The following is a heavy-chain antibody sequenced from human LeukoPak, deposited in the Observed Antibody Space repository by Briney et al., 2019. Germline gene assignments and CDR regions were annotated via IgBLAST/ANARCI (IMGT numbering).Heavy chain of an antibody. CDR2: IYHSGST. J-gene: IGHJ3*02. CDR1: GYSISSGYY. V-gene: IGHV4-38-2*01. Sequence: PSETLSLTCAVSGYSISSGYYWGWIRQPPGKGLEWIGSIYHSGSTYYNPSLKSRVTISVDTSKNQFSLKLSSVTAVDTAVYYCARKNPLYCSGGSCYSLNAFDIWGQGTMVTVSS. D-gene: IGHD2-15*01. CDR3: ARKNPLYCSGGSCYSLNAFDI.